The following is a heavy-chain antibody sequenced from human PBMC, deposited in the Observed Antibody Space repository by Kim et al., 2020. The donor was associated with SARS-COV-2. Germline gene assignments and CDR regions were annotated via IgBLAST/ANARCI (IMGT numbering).Heavy chain of an antibody. D-gene: IGHD3-22*01. CDR3: RLSGDSSGYYTSTRIDY. Sequence: SVKVSCKASGGTFSSYAISWVRQAPGQGLEWMGGIIPIFGTANYAQKFQGRVTITADESTSTAYMELSSLRSEDTAVYYCRLSGDSSGYYTSTRIDYWGQGTLVTVSS. CDR2: IIPIFGTA. V-gene: IGHV1-69*13. J-gene: IGHJ4*02. CDR1: GGTFSSYA.